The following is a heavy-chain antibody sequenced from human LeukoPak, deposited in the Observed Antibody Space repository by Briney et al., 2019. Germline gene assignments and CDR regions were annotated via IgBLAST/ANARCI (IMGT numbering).Heavy chain of an antibody. Sequence: TPSQTLSLTCTVSGGSISSSSYYWGWVRQPPGKGLEWIGSIYYSGSTYYNPSLKSRVTISVDTSKNQFSLKLSSVTAADTAVYYCARRKGGSWSPVWDYWGQGTLVTVSS. D-gene: IGHD6-13*01. CDR2: IYYSGST. CDR1: GGSISSSSYY. CDR3: ARRKGGSWSPVWDY. V-gene: IGHV4-39*01. J-gene: IGHJ4*02.